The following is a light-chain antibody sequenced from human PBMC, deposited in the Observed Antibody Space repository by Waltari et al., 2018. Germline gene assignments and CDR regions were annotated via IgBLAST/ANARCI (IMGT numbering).Light chain of an antibody. Sequence: QSALTQPRSVSGSPGPSVTISCTGTSSDVGSYNYVCWYQQHPGKAPRLTIYDVNKRPSGVPDRFSGSKSGNTASLTISGLQAEDEADYYCCAYAGSAIFGGGTELTVL. J-gene: IGLJ2*01. V-gene: IGLV2-11*01. CDR1: SSDVGSYNY. CDR2: DVN. CDR3: CAYAGSAI.